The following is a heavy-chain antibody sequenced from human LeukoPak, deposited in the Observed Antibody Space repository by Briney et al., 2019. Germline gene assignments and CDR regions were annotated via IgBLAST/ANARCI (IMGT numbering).Heavy chain of an antibody. CDR1: GSNFVDYW. CDR3: ARQDLGDYGRNYFQS. CDR2: IFPGDSET. D-gene: IGHD4-17*01. V-gene: IGHV5-51*01. Sequence: GESLKISCKDSGSNFVDYWIGWVRQVPGRGLEWMAVIFPGDSETTYSPSFQGQVSISVDTSTNTAYLEWSSLKASDTAIYCARQDLGDYGRNYFQSWGQGTLVIVSS. J-gene: IGHJ4*02.